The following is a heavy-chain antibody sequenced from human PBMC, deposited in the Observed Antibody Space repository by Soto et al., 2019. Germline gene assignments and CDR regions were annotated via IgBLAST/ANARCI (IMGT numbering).Heavy chain of an antibody. D-gene: IGHD1-20*01. V-gene: IGHV4-30-2*02. CDR1: GGSISSGGYS. CDR3: ARPTYNSGSPFDY. Sequence: PSETLSLTCAVSGGSISSGGYSWSWIRQPPGKGLEWIGYMYHSGSTYYNPSLKSRVTISIDRSKNQFSLKLSSVAAADTAVYYCARPTYNSGSPFDYWGQGTLVTVS. J-gene: IGHJ4*02. CDR2: MYHSGST.